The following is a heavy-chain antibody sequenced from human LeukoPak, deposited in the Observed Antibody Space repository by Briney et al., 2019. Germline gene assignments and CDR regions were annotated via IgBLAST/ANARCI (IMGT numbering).Heavy chain of an antibody. CDR3: ASEVMRRNDGGFDI. Sequence: SETLSLTCTVSGASINNNSYFWGWIRQPPGKGLEWIGSVYYSGSTYRNPPLKSRVTISIDTSKNQFSLKLSSVTAADTAVYYCASEVMRRNDGGFDIWGQGTMVTVSS. V-gene: IGHV4-39*01. J-gene: IGHJ3*02. D-gene: IGHD1-1*01. CDR1: GASINNNSYF. CDR2: VYYSGST.